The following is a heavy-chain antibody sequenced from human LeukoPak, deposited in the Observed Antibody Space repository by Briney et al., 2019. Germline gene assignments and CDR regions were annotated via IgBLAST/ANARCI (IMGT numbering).Heavy chain of an antibody. CDR1: GYSFTSYW. J-gene: IGHJ5*02. D-gene: IGHD3-22*01. Sequence: GESLKISCKGSGYSFTSYWIGWVRQMPGKGLEWMGIIYPGDSDTRYSPSFQGQVTISADKSISTAYLQWSSLKASDTAMYYCARLAYDSSGYYYEFAWFDPWGQGTLVTVFS. CDR3: ARLAYDSSGYYYEFAWFDP. CDR2: IYPGDSDT. V-gene: IGHV5-51*01.